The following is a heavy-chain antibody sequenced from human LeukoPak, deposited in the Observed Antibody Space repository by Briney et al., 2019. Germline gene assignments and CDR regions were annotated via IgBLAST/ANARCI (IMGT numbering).Heavy chain of an antibody. CDR3: ARARSIAARPGYFDY. V-gene: IGHV4-34*01. CDR2: INHSGST. D-gene: IGHD6-6*01. Sequence: PSETLSLTCAVYGGSFSGYYWSWIRQPPGKGLEWIGEINHSGSTNHNPSLKSRVTISVDTSKNQFSLKLSSVTAADTAVYYCARARSIAARPGYFDYWGQGTLVTVSS. CDR1: GGSFSGYY. J-gene: IGHJ4*02.